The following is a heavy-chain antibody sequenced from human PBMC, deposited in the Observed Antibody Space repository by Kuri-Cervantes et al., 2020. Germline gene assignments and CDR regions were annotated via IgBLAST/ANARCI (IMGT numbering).Heavy chain of an antibody. V-gene: IGHV3-30-3*01. D-gene: IGHD6-13*01. CDR1: GFTFSSYA. CDR3: AREGTIAAAPTFDY. CDR2: ISYDGSNK. J-gene: IGHJ4*02. Sequence: GESLKISCAASGFTFSSYAMPWVRQAPGKGLEWVAVISYDGSNKYYADSVKGRFTISRDNSKNTLYLQMNSLRAEDTAVYYCAREGTIAAAPTFDYWGQGTLVTVSS.